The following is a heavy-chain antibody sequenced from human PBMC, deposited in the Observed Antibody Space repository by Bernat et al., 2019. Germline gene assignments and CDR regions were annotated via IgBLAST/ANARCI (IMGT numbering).Heavy chain of an antibody. J-gene: IGHJ3*02. D-gene: IGHD3-9*01. CDR2: ISGSGGST. CDR1: GFTFSSYA. Sequence: EVQLVESGGGLVQPGGSLRLSCAASGFTFSSYAMSWVRQAPRKGLVWVSAISGSGGSTYYADSVRGRFTIARDNSKNTLYLQMNSLRGEDTAVYYCAKDLGGFDWLLSLDAFDIWGQGTMVTVAS. V-gene: IGHV3-23*04. CDR3: AKDLGGFDWLLSLDAFDI.